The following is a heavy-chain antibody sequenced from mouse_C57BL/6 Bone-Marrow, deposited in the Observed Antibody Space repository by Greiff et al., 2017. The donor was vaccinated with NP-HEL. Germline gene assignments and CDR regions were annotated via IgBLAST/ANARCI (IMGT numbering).Heavy chain of an antibody. Sequence: QVQLQQPGAELVRPGSSVKLSCKASGYTFTSYWMHWVKQRPIQGLEWIGNIDPSDSETHYNQKFKDKATLTVDKSSSTAYMQLSSLTSEDSAVYYCARGGFTTVYFDYWGQGTTLTVSS. CDR2: IDPSDSET. V-gene: IGHV1-52*01. CDR1: GYTFTSYW. CDR3: ARGGFTTVYFDY. D-gene: IGHD1-1*01. J-gene: IGHJ2*01.